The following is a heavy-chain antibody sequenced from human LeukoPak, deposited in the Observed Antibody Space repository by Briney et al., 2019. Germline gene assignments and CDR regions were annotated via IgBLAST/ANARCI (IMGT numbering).Heavy chain of an antibody. CDR1: GFSLSSYS. D-gene: IGHD6-25*01. V-gene: IGHV3-21*01. Sequence: SGGSLRLSCAASGFSLSSYSMNWVRQAPGKGLEWVSSVSSSSSYIYYADSVKGRFTISRDNARKSLYLQMNSLRVEDTAVYYCARNEHPGYSSDKYRAFGMDVWGQGTAVTVSS. J-gene: IGHJ6*02. CDR3: ARNEHPGYSSDKYRAFGMDV. CDR2: VSSSSSYI.